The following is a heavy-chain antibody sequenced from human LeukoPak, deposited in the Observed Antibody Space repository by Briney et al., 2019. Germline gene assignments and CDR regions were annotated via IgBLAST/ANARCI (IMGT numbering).Heavy chain of an antibody. CDR2: INTGQGNT. V-gene: IGHV1-3*04. J-gene: IGHJ4*02. Sequence: ASVKVSCKTSGYTFSTCAMHWVRQAPGQRLEWVGWINTGQGNTRYSQRFQGRITISRDTSAGTAYMELSSLRSEDTAVYFCARELSANHPYDYWGQGTLVTASS. CDR3: ARELSANHPYDY. CDR1: GYTFSTCA. D-gene: IGHD4/OR15-4a*01.